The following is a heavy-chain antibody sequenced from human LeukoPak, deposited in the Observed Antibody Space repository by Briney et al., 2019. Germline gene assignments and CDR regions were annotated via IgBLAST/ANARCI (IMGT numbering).Heavy chain of an antibody. Sequence: QPGRSLRLSCAASGFTFSNYGIPWVRQAPGKGLEWVALISYDGNTQYYSDSVKGRFTISRDTPKNTVFLQMNSLRPEDTAAYYCAKERGRITIFGVGAANFDFWGQGALVTVSS. J-gene: IGHJ4*02. V-gene: IGHV3-30*18. D-gene: IGHD3-3*01. CDR1: GFTFSNYG. CDR3: AKERGRITIFGVGAANFDF. CDR2: ISYDGNTQ.